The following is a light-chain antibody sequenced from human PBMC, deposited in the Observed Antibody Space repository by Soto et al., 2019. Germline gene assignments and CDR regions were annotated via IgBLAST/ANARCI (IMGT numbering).Light chain of an antibody. CDR1: TSDVGSYNL. Sequence: QSALTQPASVSGSPGQSITISCTGTTSDVGSYNLVSWYQQHPGKAPKLMIYEDYKRPSGVSNRFSGSKSGNTASLTISGLQAEYEADYYCCSYAGSSTYVFGTGTNVTVL. V-gene: IGLV2-23*01. CDR3: CSYAGSSTYV. J-gene: IGLJ1*01. CDR2: EDY.